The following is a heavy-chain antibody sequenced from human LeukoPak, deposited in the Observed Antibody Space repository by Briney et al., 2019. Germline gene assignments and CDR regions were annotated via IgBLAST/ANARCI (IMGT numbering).Heavy chain of an antibody. V-gene: IGHV3-30*18. CDR3: AKDGYYYDSSGYDYEYYYYGMDV. J-gene: IGHJ6*02. CDR1: GFPLSSYG. Sequence: GGSLSLFCAPSGFPLSSYGMHWVRQAPGKGREGVAVISYEGSNKYYADSVEGRYTISRDNSKNTLYLQMKSLRAEDTAVYYCAKDGYYYDSSGYDYEYYYYGMDVWGQGTTVTASS. CDR2: ISYEGSNK. D-gene: IGHD3-22*01.